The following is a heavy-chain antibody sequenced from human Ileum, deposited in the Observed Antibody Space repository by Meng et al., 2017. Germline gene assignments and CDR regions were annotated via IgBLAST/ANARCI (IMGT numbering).Heavy chain of an antibody. CDR1: GYTFTTYG. Sequence: QVQLVQSGAEGKKPGASVKVSCKASGYTFTTYGISWVRQAPGQGLEWMGWMNIDKGNTNYAQKFQGRVTMTRDTSTSTAYMELRSLRSDDTAVYYCAREGAYNGGDYWGQGTLVTVSS. J-gene: IGHJ4*02. D-gene: IGHD1-1*01. V-gene: IGHV1-18*01. CDR3: AREGAYNGGDY. CDR2: MNIDKGNT.